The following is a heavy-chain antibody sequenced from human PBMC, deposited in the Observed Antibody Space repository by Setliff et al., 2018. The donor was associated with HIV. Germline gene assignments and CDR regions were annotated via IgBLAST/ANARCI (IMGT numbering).Heavy chain of an antibody. V-gene: IGHV1-3*01. CDR2: INAGNGNT. J-gene: IGHJ4*02. CDR3: AKTIAAAATLPFDF. CDR1: GYTFTSYA. Sequence: ASVKVSCKASGYTFTSYAMHWVRQAPGQRLEWMGWINAGNGNTKYSQKFQGRVTITRGTSASTAYMELSSLRSEDTAVYYCAKTIAAAATLPFDFWGQGTLVTVSS. D-gene: IGHD6-13*01.